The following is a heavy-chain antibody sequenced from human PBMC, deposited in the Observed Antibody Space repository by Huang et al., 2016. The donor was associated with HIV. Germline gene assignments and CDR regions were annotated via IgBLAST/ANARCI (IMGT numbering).Heavy chain of an antibody. D-gene: IGHD5-12*01. CDR2: IYPGDSDT. Sequence: EVQLVQSGAEVKKPGESLKISCKGSGYSFTSYWIGWGRQMPGKGLEWMGSIYPGDSDTRYSPSFQGQFTISAEKSISTAYLQWSSLKASDTAMYYCARQGSGDGYNYLIGGFDYWGQGTLVTVSS. CDR3: ARQGSGDGYNYLIGGFDY. CDR1: GYSFTSYW. V-gene: IGHV5-51*01. J-gene: IGHJ4*02.